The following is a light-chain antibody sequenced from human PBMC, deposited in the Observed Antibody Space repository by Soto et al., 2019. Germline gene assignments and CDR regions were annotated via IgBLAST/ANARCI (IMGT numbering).Light chain of an antibody. CDR2: AAS. J-gene: IGKJ4*01. CDR1: QGISNY. V-gene: IGKV1-27*01. Sequence: DIQMTQSPSSLSASVGDRVTITCRACQGISNYLAWYQQKPGKVPKLLIYAASTLHSGVPSRFSGSGSGADCTLTISTLQPEDVATYYCQKYNSVPLTFGGGTKLEIK. CDR3: QKYNSVPLT.